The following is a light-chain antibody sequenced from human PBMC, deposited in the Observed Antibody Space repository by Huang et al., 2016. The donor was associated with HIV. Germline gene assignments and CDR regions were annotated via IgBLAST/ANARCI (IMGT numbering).Light chain of an antibody. Sequence: EIVMTQSPATLSVSPGERATLSCRASQSVSSNLAWYQQKFGQAPRLLIYGASTRATAIPARFSGSGSGTEFTLTISSLQSEDFAVYYCQQYNNWPPKYTFGQGTKLEIK. CDR1: QSVSSN. CDR3: QQYNNWPPKYT. J-gene: IGKJ2*01. CDR2: GAS. V-gene: IGKV3-15*01.